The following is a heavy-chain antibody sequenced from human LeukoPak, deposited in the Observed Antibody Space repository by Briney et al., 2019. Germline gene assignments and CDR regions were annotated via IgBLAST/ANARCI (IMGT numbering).Heavy chain of an antibody. Sequence: SVKVSCKASGGTFSSYAISWVRQAPGQGLEWMGRIIPILGIVNYAQKFQGRVTITADKSTSTAYMELSSLRSEDTAVYYCASARQSDAFDIWGQGTMVTVSS. CDR3: ASARQSDAFDI. V-gene: IGHV1-69*04. J-gene: IGHJ3*02. D-gene: IGHD6-19*01. CDR1: GGTFSSYA. CDR2: IIPILGIV.